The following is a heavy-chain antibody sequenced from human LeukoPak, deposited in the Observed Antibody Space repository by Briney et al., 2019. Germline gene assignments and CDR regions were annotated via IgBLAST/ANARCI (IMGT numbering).Heavy chain of an antibody. D-gene: IGHD3-3*01. J-gene: IGHJ4*02. CDR1: GGYISSYY. V-gene: IGHV4-59*01. Sequence: SETLSLTCTVSGGYISSYYWSWIRQPPGKGLEWIGYIYYSGSTNYNPSLKSRVTISVDTSKNQFSLKLSSVTAADTAVYYCGRVERFFDYWGQGTLVTVSS. CDR3: GRVERFFDY. CDR2: IYYSGST.